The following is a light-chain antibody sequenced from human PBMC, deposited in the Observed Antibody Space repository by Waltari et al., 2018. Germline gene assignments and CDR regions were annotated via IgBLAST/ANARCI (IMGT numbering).Light chain of an antibody. CDR1: QGISSY. CDR3: QQHNSHPFT. CDR2: AAS. Sequence: DIQMTQSPSSLSASVGDTVTITCRASQGISSYLAWYQQEPGKAPKRLIYAASTLQSGVPSRFSGSGSGTDFTLTISSLQPEDFATYYCQQHNSHPFTFGPGTKLDIK. V-gene: IGKV1-16*01. J-gene: IGKJ3*01.